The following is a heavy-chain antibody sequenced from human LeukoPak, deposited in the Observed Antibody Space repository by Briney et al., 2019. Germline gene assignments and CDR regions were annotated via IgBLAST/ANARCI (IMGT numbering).Heavy chain of an antibody. D-gene: IGHD3-22*01. CDR1: GGSMSGYY. Sequence: SETLSLTCIVSGGSMSGYYWSWIRQPAGKGLEWLGRIYTSGSTKYNPSLESRVTMSVDTSKNQFSLKLSFVTAADTAVYYCARVGSGYDYFDYWGQGTLVTVSS. V-gene: IGHV4-4*07. CDR3: ARVGSGYDYFDY. CDR2: IYTSGST. J-gene: IGHJ4*02.